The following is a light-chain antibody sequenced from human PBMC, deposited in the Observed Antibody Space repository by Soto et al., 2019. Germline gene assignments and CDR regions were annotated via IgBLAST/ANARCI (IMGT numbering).Light chain of an antibody. V-gene: IGLV2-14*01. CDR3: SSYTSSSTLV. Sequence: QSALTQPASVSGSPGQSITISCTGTSSDVGGYNYVSWYQQRPGKAPKLMIYEVSNRPSGVSNSFSGSKSGNTASLTISGLQAEDEADYYCSSYTSSSTLVFGTGTKVTVL. CDR2: EVS. J-gene: IGLJ1*01. CDR1: SSDVGGYNY.